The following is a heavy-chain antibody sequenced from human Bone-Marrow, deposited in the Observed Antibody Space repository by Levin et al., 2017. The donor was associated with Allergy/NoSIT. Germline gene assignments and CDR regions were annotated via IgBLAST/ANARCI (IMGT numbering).Heavy chain of an antibody. D-gene: IGHD4-11*01. CDR2: IDWNGGSV. V-gene: IGHV3-20*01. Sequence: GGSLRLSCAASGFTFDDYAMSWVRQAPGKGLEWVSYIDWNGGSVVYADSLKGRFTVSRDNAKASLYLQMSGLRVEDTAFYHCARTGRYTNDPGDFSMDVWGKGTTVTVSS. CDR3: ARTGRYTNDPGDFSMDV. CDR1: GFTFDDYA. J-gene: IGHJ6*03.